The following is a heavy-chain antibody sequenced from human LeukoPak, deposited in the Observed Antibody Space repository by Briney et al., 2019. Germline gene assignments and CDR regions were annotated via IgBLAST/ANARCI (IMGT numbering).Heavy chain of an antibody. CDR1: GLNFSKYL. D-gene: IGHD2-21*01. CDR3: VRSIVAVSGVPGY. CDR2: IDTDVSRT. J-gene: IGHJ4*02. Sequence: GGSLRLSCAASGLNFSKYLMHWVRQAPGKGLVWVSRIDTDVSRTSYADSVKGRFTISRDDAKNTLFLQMTSLRAEDTAVYYCVRSIVAVSGVPGYWGQGALVTVSS. V-gene: IGHV3-74*01.